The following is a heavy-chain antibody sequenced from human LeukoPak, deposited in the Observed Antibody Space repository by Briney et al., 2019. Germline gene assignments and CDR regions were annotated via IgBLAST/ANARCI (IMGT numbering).Heavy chain of an antibody. D-gene: IGHD3-22*01. J-gene: IGHJ4*02. V-gene: IGHV1-2*02. CDR3: ARTYYDSSGYVPFDY. CDR1: GYTFTGYY. Sequence: GASVKVSCKSSGYTFTGYYMHWVRQAPGQGLEWMGWINPNSGVTNYAQKFQGRVTMTRDTSTSTAYMELSRLRSDDTAVYYCARTYYDSSGYVPFDYWGQGTLVTVSS. CDR2: INPNSGVT.